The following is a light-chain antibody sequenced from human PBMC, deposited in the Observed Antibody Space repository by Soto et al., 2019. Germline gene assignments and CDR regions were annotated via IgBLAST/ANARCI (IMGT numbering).Light chain of an antibody. V-gene: IGKV1-9*01. Sequence: IQLTQSPSSLSASVGDRVTITCRASQGISNSLAWYQQKPGKAPKLLMYLASTLQSGVPARFSGSGSGTNFTLTISSLQPEDFATYYGQQLIRFPTKFGQGTKVEIK. J-gene: IGKJ1*01. CDR1: QGISNS. CDR3: QQLIRFPTK. CDR2: LAS.